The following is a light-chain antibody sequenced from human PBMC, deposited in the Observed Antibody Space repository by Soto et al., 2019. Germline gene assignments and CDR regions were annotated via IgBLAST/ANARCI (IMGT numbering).Light chain of an antibody. CDR1: QSVSSY. CDR3: QQRSNWLLT. V-gene: IGKV3-11*01. J-gene: IGKJ4*01. Sequence: DIVLTQSPATLSLSPGERATLSCRASQSVSSYLAWFQQKPGQAPRLLIYDTSNRATGIPPRFSGSGSGPDFTLTISSLEPEDFAVYYCQQRSNWLLTFGGGTKVDIK. CDR2: DTS.